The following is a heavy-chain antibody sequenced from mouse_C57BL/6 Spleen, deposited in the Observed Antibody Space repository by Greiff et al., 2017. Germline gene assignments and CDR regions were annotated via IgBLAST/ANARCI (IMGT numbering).Heavy chain of an antibody. CDR2: IDPSDSET. CDR1: GYTFTSYW. D-gene: IGHD2-10*01. V-gene: IGHV1-52*01. CDR3: ARKAYYDAMDY. J-gene: IGHJ4*01. Sequence: QVQLKQPGAELVRPGSSVKLSCKASGYTFTSYWMHWVKQRPIQGLEWIGNIDPSDSETHYNQKFKDKATLTVDKSSSTAYMQLSSLTSEDSAVYYCARKAYYDAMDYWGQGTSVTVSS.